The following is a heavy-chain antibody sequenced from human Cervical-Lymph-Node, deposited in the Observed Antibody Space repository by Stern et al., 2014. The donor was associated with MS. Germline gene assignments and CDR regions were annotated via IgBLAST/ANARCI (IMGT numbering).Heavy chain of an antibody. D-gene: IGHD4-11*01. J-gene: IGHJ4*02. CDR2: LSPASGAT. CDR1: GYSFTDYY. Sequence: QVQLVQSGTDVKKPGASAKVSCEASGYSFTDYYIHWVRQAPGQGLEWMGWLSPASGATTYAQNCEGRVTMTRDTSITTAYMELSRLSSDDTAVYYCARDLADYRYYFDSWGPGTLVTVSS. V-gene: IGHV1-2*02. CDR3: ARDLADYRYYFDS.